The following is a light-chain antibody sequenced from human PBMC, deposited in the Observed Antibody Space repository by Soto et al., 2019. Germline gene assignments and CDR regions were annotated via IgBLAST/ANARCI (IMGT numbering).Light chain of an antibody. CDR2: GAS. J-gene: IGKJ1*01. CDR3: QQSYTSPLT. CDR1: QTINKY. V-gene: IGKV1-39*01. Sequence: DIQMTQSPSSLPASVGDSVTITCRASQTINKYLSWYQHKAGQAPQLLIYGASSLYNGVPVRFGGSGAGTFFTLTISSLQPEDFATYYCQQSYTSPLTFGRGTTVEIK.